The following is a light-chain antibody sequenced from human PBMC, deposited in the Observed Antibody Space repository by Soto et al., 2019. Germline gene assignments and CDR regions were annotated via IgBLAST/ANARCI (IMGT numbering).Light chain of an antibody. Sequence: DIVMTQSPDSLAVSLGERATINCKSSQSVLYSSNNKNYLAWYQQKPGQPPKLLIYWASTRESGVPDRFSGSGSGTDFTRTSSSLQAEDVAVYYCQQYYSTPTWTFGQGTKVEIK. CDR3: QQYYSTPTWT. CDR1: QSVLYSSNNKNY. CDR2: WAS. V-gene: IGKV4-1*01. J-gene: IGKJ1*01.